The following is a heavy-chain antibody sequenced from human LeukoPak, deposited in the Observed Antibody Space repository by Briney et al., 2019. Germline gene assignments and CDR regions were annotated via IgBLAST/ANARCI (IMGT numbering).Heavy chain of an antibody. Sequence: ASVKVSCKASGYTFTGYYMEWVRQAPGQGLEWMGRINPNSGGTNYAQKFEGRVTMTRDTSISTAYMDLSRLRSDDTAIYYYARARGGTAAGTSLSFDYWGQGTLVTVSS. CDR1: GYTFTGYY. D-gene: IGHD6-13*01. CDR3: ARARGGTAAGTSLSFDY. CDR2: INPNSGGT. J-gene: IGHJ4*02. V-gene: IGHV1-2*06.